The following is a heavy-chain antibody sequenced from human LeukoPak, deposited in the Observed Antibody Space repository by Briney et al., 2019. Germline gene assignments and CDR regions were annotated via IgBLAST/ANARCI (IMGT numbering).Heavy chain of an antibody. CDR1: SDSIRTYY. CDR3: ARVGTTVTSRSSYYYMDV. CDR2: VSYSGSA. Sequence: PSETLSLTCTVSSDSIRTYYWSWIRQPPGKGLEWIGYVSYSGSASYNPSLKSRVTMSVDTSKNQFSLKLSSVTAADTAVYYCARVGTTVTSRSSYYYMDVWGKGTTVTVSS. D-gene: IGHD4-11*01. V-gene: IGHV4-59*01. J-gene: IGHJ6*03.